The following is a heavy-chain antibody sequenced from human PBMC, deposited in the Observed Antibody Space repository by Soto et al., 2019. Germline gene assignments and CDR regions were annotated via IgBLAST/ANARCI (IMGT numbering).Heavy chain of an antibody. CDR1: GFTFSTYA. D-gene: IGHD4-17*01. CDR2: ITGSGGRT. J-gene: IGHJ4*02. V-gene: IGHV3-23*01. CDR3: AKDRYGDYGGIDY. Sequence: EVQLLESGGGLVQPGGSLRLSCAASGFTFSTYAMIWVRQAPGKGLEWVSVITGSGGRTYYADSVKGRFTISRDTSKTTLFLQMNSLRAEDTAVYYCAKDRYGDYGGIDYWGLGTMVTVSS.